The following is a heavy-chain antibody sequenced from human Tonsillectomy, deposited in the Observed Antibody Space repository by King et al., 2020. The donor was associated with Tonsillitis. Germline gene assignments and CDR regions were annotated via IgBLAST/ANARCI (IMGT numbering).Heavy chain of an antibody. D-gene: IGHD3-10*01. CDR3: ATLEHKQWRGELQEAYYGMDV. Sequence: VQLVQSGGGVVQPGRSLRLSCVASGFTISTYGMHWVRQAPGKGLEWVALISYDGSNKYYADSVKGRFTISRDNSTNTLYLQMNRLRGEDTAVYYCATLEHKQWRGELQEAYYGMDVWGQGTTVTVSS. CDR2: ISYDGSNK. J-gene: IGHJ6*02. V-gene: IGHV3-30*03. CDR1: GFTISTYG.